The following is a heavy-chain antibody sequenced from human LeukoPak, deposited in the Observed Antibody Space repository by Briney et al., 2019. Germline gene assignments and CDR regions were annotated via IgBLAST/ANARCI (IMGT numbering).Heavy chain of an antibody. CDR3: ARGLRWPYYFDY. Sequence: PGGSLRLSCAASGFTVSSNYMSWVRQAPGKGLEWVSVIYSGGFTHYADSVKGRFTISRDSSKNTLYPQMNSLRAEDTAVYYCARGLRWPYYFDYWGQGTLVTVSS. D-gene: IGHD4-23*01. J-gene: IGHJ4*02. CDR2: IYSGGFT. V-gene: IGHV3-53*01. CDR1: GFTVSSNY.